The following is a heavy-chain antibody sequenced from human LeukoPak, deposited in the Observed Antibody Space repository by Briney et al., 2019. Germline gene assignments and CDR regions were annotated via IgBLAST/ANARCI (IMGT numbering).Heavy chain of an antibody. Sequence: PSETLSLTCTVSGGSISSSSYYWGWIRQPPGPGLEWVGSIYYSGSTYYNPSLKSRVTISVDTSKNQFSLKLSSVTAADTAVYYCARDSSTYYYDSSGSEGWFDPWGQGTLVTVSS. CDR2: IYYSGST. CDR1: GGSISSSSYY. V-gene: IGHV4-39*07. J-gene: IGHJ5*02. D-gene: IGHD3-22*01. CDR3: ARDSSTYYYDSSGSEGWFDP.